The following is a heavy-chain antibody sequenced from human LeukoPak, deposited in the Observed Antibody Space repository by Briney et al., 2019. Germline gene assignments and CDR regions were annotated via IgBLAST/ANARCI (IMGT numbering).Heavy chain of an antibody. J-gene: IGHJ4*02. CDR1: GFTFSSYA. Sequence: PGGSLRLSCAASGFTFSSYAMHWVRQAPGKGLEWVAVISYDGSNKYYADSVKGRFTISRDNSKNTLYLQMNSLRAEDTAVYYCARVGLSEFYFDYWGQGTLVTVSS. V-gene: IGHV3-30-3*01. CDR2: ISYDGSNK. CDR3: ARVGLSEFYFDY. D-gene: IGHD3-16*02.